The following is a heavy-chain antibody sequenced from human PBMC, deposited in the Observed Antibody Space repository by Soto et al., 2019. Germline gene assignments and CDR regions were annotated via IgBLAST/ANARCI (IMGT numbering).Heavy chain of an antibody. CDR3: ARLLSYSSSWYFDY. CDR1: GFTFSDYN. CDR2: ISTTGSTI. Sequence: GGSLRLSCAASGFTFSDYNMNWIRQAPGKGLEWVSYISTTGSTIYYADSVKGRFTISRDNTKNSLYLQMDSLRAEDTAVYYCARLLSYSSSWYFDYWGQGTLVTVSS. V-gene: IGHV3-11*01. D-gene: IGHD6-13*01. J-gene: IGHJ4*02.